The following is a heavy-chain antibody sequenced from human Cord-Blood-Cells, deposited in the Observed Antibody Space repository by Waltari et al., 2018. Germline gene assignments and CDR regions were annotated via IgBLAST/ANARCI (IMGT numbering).Heavy chain of an antibody. V-gene: IGHV4-38-2*02. D-gene: IGHD3-10*01. CDR2: IYHSGST. Sequence: QVQLQESGPGLVKPSETLSLTCAVSGYSISSGYYWGWIRQPPGKGLEWIGSIYHSGSTDYNPSRKSRVTISVDTSKNQFSLKLSSVTAADTAVYYCARDEGETMVRGGSSFDYWGQGTLVTVSS. CDR1: GYSISSGYY. J-gene: IGHJ4*02. CDR3: ARDEGETMVRGGSSFDY.